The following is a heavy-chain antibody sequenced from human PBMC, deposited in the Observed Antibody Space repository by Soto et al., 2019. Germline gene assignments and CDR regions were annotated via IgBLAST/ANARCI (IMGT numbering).Heavy chain of an antibody. CDR3: VRQTTVVPYYFDY. CDR2: ISDRSSYI. CDR1: GFTFDSYS. D-gene: IGHD4-17*01. Sequence: PGGSLRLSCVASGFTFDSYSMNWVRQAPGKGLEWVSSISDRSSYIYYADSLKGRFTISRDNAKNSLYLQMNSLRAEDTAVYYCVRQTTVVPYYFDYWGQGTMVTVS. V-gene: IGHV3-21*01. J-gene: IGHJ4*02.